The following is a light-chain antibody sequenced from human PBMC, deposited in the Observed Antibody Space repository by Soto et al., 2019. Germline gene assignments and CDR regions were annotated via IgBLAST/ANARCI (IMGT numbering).Light chain of an antibody. Sequence: IQLTQSPSSLSSSVGDSVTITCRASQGITSYLAWYQQKPGKAPNLLIYAASTLQSGVPSRFSGSGSGTDFTLTISSLQPEDFGTYYCQHYDSYPLTFGGGTKVDI. CDR1: QGITSY. J-gene: IGKJ4*01. V-gene: IGKV1-9*01. CDR2: AAS. CDR3: QHYDSYPLT.